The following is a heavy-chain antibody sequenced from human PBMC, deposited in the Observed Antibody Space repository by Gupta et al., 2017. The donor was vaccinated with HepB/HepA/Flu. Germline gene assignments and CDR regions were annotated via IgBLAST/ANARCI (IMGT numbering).Heavy chain of an antibody. CDR3: ASPRWQFDY. CDR1: EFTFTGSA. CDR2: ISGSGNST. V-gene: IGHV3-23*01. D-gene: IGHD4-23*01. J-gene: IGHJ4*02. Sequence: EVQLLESGGGLVQPGGSLSLSCAASEFTFTGSAMSWVRQAPGKGLEWVSSISGSGNSTYYADSLKGRFTISRDNSKNTLYLQMNSLRAEDTAIYYCASPRWQFDYWGQGTLVTVSS.